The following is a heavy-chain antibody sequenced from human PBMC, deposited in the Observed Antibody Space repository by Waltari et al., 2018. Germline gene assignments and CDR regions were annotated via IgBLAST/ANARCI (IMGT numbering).Heavy chain of an antibody. J-gene: IGHJ3*02. D-gene: IGHD5-12*01. V-gene: IGHV3-7*03. CDR3: ARDGRGVATLGDAFDI. Sequence: EVQLVESGGGLVQPGGSLRLSCAASGFTFSSYWMSWVRQAPGKGLEWVANIKQDGSEKYYGDSGKGRFTISRDNAKNSLYLQMNSRRAEDTAVYYCARDGRGVATLGDAFDIWGQGTMVTVSS. CDR1: GFTFSSYW. CDR2: IKQDGSEK.